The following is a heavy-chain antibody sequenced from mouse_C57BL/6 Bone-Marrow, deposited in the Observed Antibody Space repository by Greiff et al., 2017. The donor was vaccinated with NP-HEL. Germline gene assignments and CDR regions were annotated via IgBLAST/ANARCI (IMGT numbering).Heavy chain of an antibody. J-gene: IGHJ2*01. V-gene: IGHV1-26*01. Sequence: EVQLQQSGPELVKPGASVKISCKASGYTFTDYYMNWVKQSHGKSLEWIGDINPNNGGTSYNQKFKGKATLTVDKSSSTAYMELRSLTSEDAAVYYSARSGDYYGSSPSYYFDYWGKGTTLTVSS. CDR3: ARSGDYYGSSPSYYFDY. D-gene: IGHD1-1*01. CDR1: GYTFTDYY. CDR2: INPNNGGT.